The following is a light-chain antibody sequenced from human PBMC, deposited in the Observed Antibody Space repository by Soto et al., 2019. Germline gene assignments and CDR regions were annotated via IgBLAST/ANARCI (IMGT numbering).Light chain of an antibody. CDR1: QSVSIW. CDR2: GAS. CDR3: QQYNTYLTWT. Sequence: DTHMTQSPSTLSASVGYTVTITCRASQSVSIWLAWFQQKPGKAPRLLIYGASNMESGVPSRFSGSGSGTQFTLTIISLQPEDAATYYCQQYNTYLTWTFGQGTKVDIK. J-gene: IGKJ1*01. V-gene: IGKV1-5*01.